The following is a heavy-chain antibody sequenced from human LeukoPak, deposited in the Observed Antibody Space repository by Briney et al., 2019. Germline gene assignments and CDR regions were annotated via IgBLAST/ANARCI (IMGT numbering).Heavy chain of an antibody. Sequence: SLRLSCAASGFTVSSYAIHWVRQAPGKGLEWVAVISYDGSNKYYADSVKGRFTISRDNSKNTLYLQMNSLRAEDTAVYYCAREFFDIVVVPAALDYWGQGTLVTVSS. D-gene: IGHD2-2*01. J-gene: IGHJ4*02. CDR3: AREFFDIVVVPAALDY. CDR1: GFTVSSYA. CDR2: ISYDGSNK. V-gene: IGHV3-30-3*01.